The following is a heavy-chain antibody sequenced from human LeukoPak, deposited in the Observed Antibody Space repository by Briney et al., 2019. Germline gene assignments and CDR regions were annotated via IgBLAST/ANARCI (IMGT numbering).Heavy chain of an antibody. J-gene: IGHJ4*02. Sequence: ASVKVSCKASGYTFTGYYMHWVRQAPGQGLEWMGWINPNSGGTNYAQKFQGRVTMTRDTSISTAYMELSRLRSDDTAVYYCAKSIAVASSIFDYWGQGTLVTVSS. CDR3: AKSIAVASSIFDY. CDR2: INPNSGGT. D-gene: IGHD6-19*01. V-gene: IGHV1-2*02. CDR1: GYTFTGYY.